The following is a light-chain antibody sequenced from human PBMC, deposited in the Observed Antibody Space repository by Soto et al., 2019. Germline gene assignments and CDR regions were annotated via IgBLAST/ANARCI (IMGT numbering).Light chain of an antibody. CDR3: QQCSTWPLT. CDR1: QNVFSH. Sequence: EIVLTQSPASMSLSPGERVTLSCWASQNVFSHFAWYQQKPGQAPRLLIYGASNRAPGIPARFSGSGSGTDFTLTISSLEPEDFAAYYCQQCSTWPLTFGQGTRLEIK. CDR2: GAS. V-gene: IGKV3-11*01. J-gene: IGKJ5*01.